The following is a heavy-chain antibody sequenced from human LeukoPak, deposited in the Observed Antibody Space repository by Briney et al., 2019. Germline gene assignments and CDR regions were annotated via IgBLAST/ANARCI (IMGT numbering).Heavy chain of an antibody. CDR2: IIPIFDTA. CDR1: GGTFSSYA. Sequence: GASVKVSCKASGGTFSSYAISWVRQAPGQGLEWMGGIIPIFDTANYAQKFQGRVTITADESTSTVYMELSSLKSEDTAVYYCARSPVGANYYDYWGQGALVTASS. V-gene: IGHV1-69*13. D-gene: IGHD1-26*01. CDR3: ARSPVGANYYDY. J-gene: IGHJ4*02.